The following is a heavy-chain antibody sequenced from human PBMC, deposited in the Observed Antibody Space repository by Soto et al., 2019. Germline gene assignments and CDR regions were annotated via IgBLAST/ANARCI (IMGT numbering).Heavy chain of an antibody. Sequence: QVQLVQSGAEVKKPGASVKVSCKASGYIFTRYGVSWVRQAPGQGLEWIGWISGYNANTNVAQKLKGRVSLTTDTSTNTAYMEVGSLISDDTAVYYCARDRGAARTLDAFDFWGQGTKVTVSS. J-gene: IGHJ3*01. D-gene: IGHD6-6*01. CDR2: ISGYNANT. V-gene: IGHV1-18*01. CDR1: GYIFTRYG. CDR3: ARDRGAARTLDAFDF.